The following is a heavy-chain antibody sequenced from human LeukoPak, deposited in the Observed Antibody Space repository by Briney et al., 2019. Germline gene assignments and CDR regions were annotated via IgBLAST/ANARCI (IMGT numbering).Heavy chain of an antibody. Sequence: SETLSLTCAVYGGSFSGYYWSWIRQPPGKGLEWIGEINHSGSTNYNPSLKSRVTISVDTSENQFSLKLSSVTAADTAVYYCAGGPGDFWSGRNWFDPWGQGTLVTVSS. V-gene: IGHV4-34*01. CDR2: INHSGST. CDR3: AGGPGDFWSGRNWFDP. J-gene: IGHJ5*02. CDR1: GGSFSGYY. D-gene: IGHD3-3*01.